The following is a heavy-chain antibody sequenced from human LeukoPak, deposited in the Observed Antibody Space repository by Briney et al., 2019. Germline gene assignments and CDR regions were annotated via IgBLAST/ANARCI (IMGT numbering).Heavy chain of an antibody. J-gene: IGHJ4*02. CDR1: GFTFSSYA. CDR2: ISDSGGST. Sequence: GGSLRLSCAASGFTFSSYAMSWVRQAPGKGLEWVSAISDSGGSTYDADSVKGRFTISRDSSKNTLYLQMNSLRAEDTAVYYCAKDTSIGRYCTNGVCSPFDYWGQGTLVTVSS. V-gene: IGHV3-23*01. CDR3: AKDTSIGRYCTNGVCSPFDY. D-gene: IGHD2-8*01.